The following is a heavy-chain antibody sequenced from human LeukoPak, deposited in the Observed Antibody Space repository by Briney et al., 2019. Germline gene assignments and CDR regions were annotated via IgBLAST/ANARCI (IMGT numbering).Heavy chain of an antibody. V-gene: IGHV4-39*07. J-gene: IGHJ6*03. Sequence: SETLSLTCTVSGGSISSSSYYWGWIRQPPGKGLEWIGSIYYSGSTYYNPSLKSRVTISVDTSKNQFSLKLSSVTAADTAVYYCARDNYYYYYMDVWGKGTTSPSP. CDR1: GGSISSSSYY. CDR2: IYYSGST. CDR3: ARDNYYYYYMDV.